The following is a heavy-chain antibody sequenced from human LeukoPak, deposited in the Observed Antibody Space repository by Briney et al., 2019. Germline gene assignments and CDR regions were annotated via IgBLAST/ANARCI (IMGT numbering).Heavy chain of an antibody. CDR3: ARRTFRYYFDY. Sequence: SETLSLTCSVSGGSVSSSSYYWGWIRQPPGKGLEWIGSIYYSGSTYYNPSLKSRVTISVDTSQNQFSLKLSSVTAADTAVYYCARRTFRYYFDYWGQGTLVTVSS. D-gene: IGHD3-16*01. J-gene: IGHJ4*02. V-gene: IGHV4-39*01. CDR1: GGSVSSSSYY. CDR2: IYYSGST.